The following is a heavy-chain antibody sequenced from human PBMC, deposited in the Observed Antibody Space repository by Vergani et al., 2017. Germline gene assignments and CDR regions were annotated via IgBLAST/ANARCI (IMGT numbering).Heavy chain of an antibody. CDR1: GGTFSSYT. V-gene: IGHV1-69*08. CDR2: IIPILGIA. D-gene: IGHD2-2*01. CDR3: ARDQANRSSTSCFYYYYGMDV. Sequence: QVQLVQSGAEVKKPGSSVKVSCKASGGTFSSYTISWVRQAPGQGLEWMGRIIPILGIANYAQKFQGRVTITADKSTSTAYMELSSLRSEDTAVYYCARDQANRSSTSCFYYYYGMDVWSQGTTVTVSS. J-gene: IGHJ6*02.